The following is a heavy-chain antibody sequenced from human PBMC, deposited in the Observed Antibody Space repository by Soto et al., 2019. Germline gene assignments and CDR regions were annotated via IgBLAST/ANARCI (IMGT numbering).Heavy chain of an antibody. J-gene: IGHJ4*02. V-gene: IGHV3-23*01. D-gene: IGHD6-19*01. CDR1: GFTFSSYA. CDR2: ISASGDTT. Sequence: EVQLLESGGGLVQPGGSLRLSCAASGFTFSSYAMTWVRQAPGKGLEWVSGISASGDTTFYVGSVKGRFTISRDNSKNTLCLQRNSLRAEDTAVYYCAKDIFGAVTGALTFWGQGTLVTVSS. CDR3: AKDIFGAVTGALTF.